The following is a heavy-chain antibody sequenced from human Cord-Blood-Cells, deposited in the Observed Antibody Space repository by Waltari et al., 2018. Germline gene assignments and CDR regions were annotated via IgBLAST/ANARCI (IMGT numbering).Heavy chain of an antibody. V-gene: IGHV1-2*04. CDR3: ARDYGSGSYDAFDI. J-gene: IGHJ3*02. CDR1: GYTFTGYY. CDR2: INPNSGGT. D-gene: IGHD3-10*01. Sequence: QVQLVQSGAEVKKPGASVKVSCKASGYTFTGYYMHWVRQAPGQGLEWMGWINPNSGGTNYAQKFQGWVTMTRDTSISTAYMELRSLRSDDTAVYYCARDYGSGSYDAFDIWGQGTMVTVSS.